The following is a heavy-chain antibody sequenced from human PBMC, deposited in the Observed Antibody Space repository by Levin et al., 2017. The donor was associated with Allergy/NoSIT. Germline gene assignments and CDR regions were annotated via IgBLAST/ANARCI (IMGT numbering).Heavy chain of an antibody. D-gene: IGHD4-17*01. CDR2: IYYSGST. J-gene: IGHJ4*02. CDR1: GGSISSYY. Sequence: PSETLSLTCTVSGGSISSYYWSWIRQPPGKGLEWIGYIYYSGSTNYNPSLKSRVTISVDTSKNQFSLKLSSVTAADTAVYYCARATVTTYWEGFDYWGQGTLVTVSS. V-gene: IGHV4-59*01. CDR3: ARATVTTYWEGFDY.